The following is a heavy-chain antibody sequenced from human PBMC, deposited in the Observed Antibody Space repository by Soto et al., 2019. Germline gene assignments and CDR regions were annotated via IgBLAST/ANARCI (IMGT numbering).Heavy chain of an antibody. V-gene: IGHV4-61*08. CDR2: MYHSGST. D-gene: IGHD3-22*01. CDR1: GVCISSAVYS. Sequence: SATLSHTCTLSGVCISSAVYSCSWIRKTPGKGLEWIGYMYHSGSTNYNPSLKSRVTISVDTSKNQFSLKLSSVTAADTAVYYCARDLRGFNYDSIDPFDIWGQGTMVT. J-gene: IGHJ3*02. CDR3: ARDLRGFNYDSIDPFDI.